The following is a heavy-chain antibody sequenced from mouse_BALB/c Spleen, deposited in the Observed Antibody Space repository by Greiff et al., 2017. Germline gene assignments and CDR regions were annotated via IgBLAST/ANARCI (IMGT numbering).Heavy chain of an antibody. J-gene: IGHJ1*01. CDR1: GFTFSSYA. CDR2: ISSGGST. CDR3: ARGGDYGYRYFDV. D-gene: IGHD1-1*01. V-gene: IGHV5-6-5*01. Sequence: DVKLVESGGGLVKPGGSLKLSCAASGFTFSSYAMSWVRQTPEKRLEWVASISSGGSTYYPDSVKGRFTISRDNARNILYLQMSSLRSEDTAMYYCARGGDYGYRYFDVWGAGTTVTVSS.